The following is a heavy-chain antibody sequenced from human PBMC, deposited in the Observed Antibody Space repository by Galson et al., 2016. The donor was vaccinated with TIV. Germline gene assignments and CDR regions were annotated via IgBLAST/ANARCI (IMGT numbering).Heavy chain of an antibody. V-gene: IGHV3-15*01. CDR2: IKSHIDDGTT. D-gene: IGHD2-2*01. CDR3: TTDPFDQVLRGELSS. Sequence: SLRLSCAASRFTFHNAWMSWVRQAPGKGLEWVARIKSHIDDGTTDYAAPVRGRFTISRDDSTSTLYLQMNRLKLEDTALYYCTTDPFDQVLRGELSSWGQGTLVTVSS. CDR1: RFTFHNAW. J-gene: IGHJ5*02.